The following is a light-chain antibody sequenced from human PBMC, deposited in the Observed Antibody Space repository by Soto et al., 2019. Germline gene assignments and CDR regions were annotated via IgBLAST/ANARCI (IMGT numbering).Light chain of an antibody. CDR1: SGHSSYI. CDR3: ETWDSNTHV. CDR2: LEGSGSY. J-gene: IGLJ3*02. Sequence: QSVLTQSSSASASLGSSVKLTCTLSSGHSSYIIAWHQQQPGKAPRYLMKLEGSGSYNKGSGGPDRFSGSSSGADRYLTISNLQFEDEADYYCETWDSNTHVFGGGTKLTVL. V-gene: IGLV4-60*02.